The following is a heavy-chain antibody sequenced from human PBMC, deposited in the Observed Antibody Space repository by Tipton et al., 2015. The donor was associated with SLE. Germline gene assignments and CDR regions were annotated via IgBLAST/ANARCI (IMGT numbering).Heavy chain of an antibody. J-gene: IGHJ4*02. CDR2: IYHSGST. Sequence: TLSLTCTVSGYSISSGYYWGWIRQPPGKGLEWIGSIYHSGSTYYNPSLKSRVTISVDTSKKQFSLKLSSVTAADMAVYYCARANWGMYYFDYWGQGTLVTVSS. D-gene: IGHD3-16*01. CDR3: ARANWGMYYFDY. CDR1: GYSISSGYY. V-gene: IGHV4-38-2*02.